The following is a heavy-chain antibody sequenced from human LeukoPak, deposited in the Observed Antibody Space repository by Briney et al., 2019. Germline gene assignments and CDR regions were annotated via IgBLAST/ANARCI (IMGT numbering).Heavy chain of an antibody. CDR2: IIPIFGKE. CDR3: ARGGDYDILTGYPPSNWFDP. Sequence: ASVTVSCKASGGTFSSYAISWVRQAPGQGVEWMGGIIPIFGKEKYAQKFQCRVTITADKSTCTAYMELSSPRSEDTAVDYCARGGDYDILTGYPPSNWFDPWGQGTLVTVSS. J-gene: IGHJ5*02. CDR1: GGTFSSYA. D-gene: IGHD3-9*01. V-gene: IGHV1-69*06.